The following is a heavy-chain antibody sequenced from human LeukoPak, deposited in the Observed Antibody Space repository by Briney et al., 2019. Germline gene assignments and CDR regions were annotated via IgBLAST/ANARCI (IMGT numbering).Heavy chain of an antibody. CDR3: ARQITGTGTHVYFDS. Sequence: SETLSLTCTVSGDSISSYYRSWIRQPLGKGLEWIGYINYRGATNYNPSLQSRVTISEDTSKNQFSLKLRSVTVADTAFYYCARQITGTGTHVYFDSWGQGILVTVSA. J-gene: IGHJ4*02. CDR1: GDSISSYY. CDR2: INYRGAT. V-gene: IGHV4-59*08. D-gene: IGHD1-1*01.